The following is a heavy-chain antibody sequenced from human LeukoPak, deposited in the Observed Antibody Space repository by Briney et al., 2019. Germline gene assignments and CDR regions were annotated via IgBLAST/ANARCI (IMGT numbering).Heavy chain of an antibody. CDR1: GYTLTELS. Sequence: ASVKVSCKVSGYTLTELSMHWVRQAPGKGLEWMGGFDPEDGETIYAQKFQGRVTMTEDTSTDTAYMELSSLRSEDTAVYYCARAAVYCGGDCYSENAFDIWGQGTMVTVSS. J-gene: IGHJ3*02. V-gene: IGHV1-24*01. D-gene: IGHD2-21*02. CDR2: FDPEDGET. CDR3: ARAAVYCGGDCYSENAFDI.